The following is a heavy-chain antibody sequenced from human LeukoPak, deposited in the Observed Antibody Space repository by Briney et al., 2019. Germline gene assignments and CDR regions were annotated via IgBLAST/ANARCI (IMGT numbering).Heavy chain of an antibody. Sequence: GGSLRLSCAASGFTFSSNAMHWVRQAPGKGLEWVAVISYDGSNKYYADSVKGRFTISRDNSKNTLYLQMNSLRAEDTAVYYCAKVGISWRSYHSFDYWSQGTLVTVSS. CDR2: ISYDGSNK. V-gene: IGHV3-30*01. D-gene: IGHD1-26*01. CDR1: GFTFSSNA. J-gene: IGHJ4*02. CDR3: AKVGISWRSYHSFDY.